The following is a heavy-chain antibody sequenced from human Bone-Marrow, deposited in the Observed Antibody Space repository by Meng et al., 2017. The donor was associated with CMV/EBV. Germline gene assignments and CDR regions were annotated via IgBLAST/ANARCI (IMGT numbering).Heavy chain of an antibody. D-gene: IGHD2-2*01. CDR1: SFSGYY. CDR3: ARVPAAIPSSYYYYGMDV. V-gene: IGHV4-34*01. Sequence: SFSGYYWSWIRQPPGKGLEWSGEINHSGSTNYNPSLKSRVTISVDTSKNQFSLKLSSVTAADTAVYYCARVPAAIPSSYYYYGMDVWGQGTTVTVSS. CDR2: INHSGST. J-gene: IGHJ6*02.